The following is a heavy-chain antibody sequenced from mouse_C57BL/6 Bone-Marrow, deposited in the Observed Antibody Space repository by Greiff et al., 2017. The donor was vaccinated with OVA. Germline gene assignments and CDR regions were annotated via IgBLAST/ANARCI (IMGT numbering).Heavy chain of an antibody. CDR2: INYDGSST. J-gene: IGHJ2*01. Sequence: EVKLMESEGGLVQPGSSMKLSCTASGFTFSDYYMAWVRQVPEKGIEWVANINYDGSSTYYLDSLKSRFIISRDNAKNILYLQMSSLKSEDTATYYCARDGGLLDYWGQGTTLTVSS. D-gene: IGHD2-4*01. CDR3: ARDGGLLDY. CDR1: GFTFSDYY. V-gene: IGHV5-16*01.